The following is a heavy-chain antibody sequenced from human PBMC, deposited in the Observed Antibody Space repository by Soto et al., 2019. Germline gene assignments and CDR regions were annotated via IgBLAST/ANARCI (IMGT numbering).Heavy chain of an antibody. J-gene: IGHJ6*02. CDR1: GFTFTNSA. CDR3: AAGMLRFLELVPQPYYRKDG. CDR2: IVVGSGNT. D-gene: IGHD3-3*01. Sequence: QMQLVQSGPEVKKPGTSVKVSCKASGFTFTNSAVQWVRQARGQRLEWIGWIVVGSGNTNYAQKFQERVTNTRDMATSPAHRGVDNLRTEGPAGDLLAAGMLRFLELVPQPYYRKDGLGQGTTVTVSS. V-gene: IGHV1-58*01.